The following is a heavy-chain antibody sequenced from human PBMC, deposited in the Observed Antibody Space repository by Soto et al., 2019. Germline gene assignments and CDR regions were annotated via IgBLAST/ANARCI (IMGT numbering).Heavy chain of an antibody. D-gene: IGHD3-9*01. J-gene: IGHJ6*02. Sequence: GGLRLSCAASGFTFSSYAMHWVRQAPGKGLEYVSAISSNGGSTYYADSVKGRFTISRDNSKNTLYLQMGSLRAEDMAVYYCARDPLYYDILTGSGMDVWGQGTTVTAP. CDR2: ISSNGGST. V-gene: IGHV3-64*02. CDR1: GFTFSSYA. CDR3: ARDPLYYDILTGSGMDV.